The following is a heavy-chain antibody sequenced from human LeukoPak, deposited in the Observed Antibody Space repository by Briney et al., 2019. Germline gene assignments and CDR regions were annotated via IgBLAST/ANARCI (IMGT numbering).Heavy chain of an antibody. CDR3: ARAGTTVTDFDY. V-gene: IGHV1-3*01. Sequence: ASVKVSCTTSGYTFTSYAMHWVRQAPGQRLEWMGWINAGNGNTKYSQKFQGRVTITRDTSASTAYMELSSLRSEDTAVYYCARAGTTVTDFDYWGQGTLVTVSS. D-gene: IGHD4-17*01. CDR2: INAGNGNT. CDR1: GYTFTSYA. J-gene: IGHJ4*02.